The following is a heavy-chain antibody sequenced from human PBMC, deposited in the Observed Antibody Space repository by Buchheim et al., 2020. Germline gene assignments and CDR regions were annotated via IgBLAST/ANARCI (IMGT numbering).Heavy chain of an antibody. J-gene: IGHJ2*01. CDR3: ARGRGRGVVVTAIVNWYFDL. Sequence: EVHLVEAGGDLVQPGGSLRLSCAASGFTFRDYWMQWVRQAPGKGLVRVSYIDTDGRKTGYADSVKGRFTISRDNAKNTLYLHMTSLRVEDTAVYYCARGRGRGVVVTAIVNWYFDLWGRGTL. V-gene: IGHV3-74*01. CDR2: IDTDGRKT. CDR1: GFTFRDYW. D-gene: IGHD2-21*02.